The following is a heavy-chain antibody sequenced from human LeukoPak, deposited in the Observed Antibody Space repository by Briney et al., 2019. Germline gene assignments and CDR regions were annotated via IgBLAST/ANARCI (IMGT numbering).Heavy chain of an antibody. V-gene: IGHV1-8*01. CDR2: MNPTSGKA. Sequence: ASVKVSCKASGYTFTNYDVNWVRQATGQGLEWMGWMNPTSGKAGFAQRFQGRVSMTRNISISTAYMELSSLRSEDTAVYYCARDFFDGHGYTFYYYGMDIWGQGTTVTVSS. J-gene: IGHJ6*02. D-gene: IGHD3-22*01. CDR1: GYTFTNYD. CDR3: ARDFFDGHGYTFYYYGMDI.